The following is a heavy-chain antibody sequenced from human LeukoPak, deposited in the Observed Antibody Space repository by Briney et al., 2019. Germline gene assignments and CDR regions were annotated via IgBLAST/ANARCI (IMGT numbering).Heavy chain of an antibody. Sequence: EASVKVSCKASAYTCTGYYIHWVRQAPGQGREWMGWINPNSGGTNYAQKFQGRVTMTRDTSISTAYMELSRLRSDDTAVYYCAIIAVPAAIIERGYWGQGTLVTVSS. CDR1: AYTCTGYY. CDR3: AIIAVPAAIIERGY. D-gene: IGHD2-2*02. J-gene: IGHJ4*02. V-gene: IGHV1-2*02. CDR2: INPNSGGT.